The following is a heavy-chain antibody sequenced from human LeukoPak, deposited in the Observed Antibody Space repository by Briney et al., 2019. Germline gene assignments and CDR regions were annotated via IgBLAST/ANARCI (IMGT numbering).Heavy chain of an antibody. Sequence: GESLKISCKGSGYTFTNYWISWVRPMPGKGLEWMGRIDPSDSYTNYSPSFQGNVTISADKSISTAYLQWSRLKASDTAMHYCVRCSSSCNWFDHWGQGTLVTVSS. V-gene: IGHV5-10-1*01. J-gene: IGHJ5*02. CDR1: GYTFTNYW. CDR3: VRCSSSCNWFDH. D-gene: IGHD6-13*01. CDR2: IDPSDSYT.